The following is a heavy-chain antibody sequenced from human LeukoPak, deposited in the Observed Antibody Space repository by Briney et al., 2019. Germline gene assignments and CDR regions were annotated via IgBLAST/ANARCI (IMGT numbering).Heavy chain of an antibody. CDR3: ATKQWLAPPPDS. J-gene: IGHJ4*02. D-gene: IGHD6-19*01. CDR1: GFVLSDYG. CDR2: INTDGTVT. Sequence: GGSLRLSCVASGFVLSDYGMHWVRQAPGKGLESVSRINTDGTVTTYADSVKGRFTVSRDNADNTMFLQMNSVRDEDTAVYYCATKQWLAPPPDSWGQGTPVTVSS. V-gene: IGHV3-74*01.